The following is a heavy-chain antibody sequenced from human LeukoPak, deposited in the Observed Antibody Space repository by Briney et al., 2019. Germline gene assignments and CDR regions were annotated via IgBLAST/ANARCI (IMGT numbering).Heavy chain of an antibody. J-gene: IGHJ5*02. Sequence: PETLSLTCTVSGGSISSYYWSWIRQPPGKGLEWIGYIYYSGSTNYNPSLKSRVTISVDTSKNQFSLKLSSVTAADTAVYYCARAGGVNYGDYEGDWFDPWGQGTLVTVSS. D-gene: IGHD4-17*01. CDR2: IYYSGST. CDR1: GGSISSYY. V-gene: IGHV4-59*08. CDR3: ARAGGVNYGDYEGDWFDP.